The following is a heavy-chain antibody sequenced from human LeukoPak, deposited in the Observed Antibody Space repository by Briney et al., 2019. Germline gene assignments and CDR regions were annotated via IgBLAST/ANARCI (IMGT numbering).Heavy chain of an antibody. D-gene: IGHD3-22*01. J-gene: IGHJ4*02. CDR3: AKDWRTEKYYYDISGYYDY. Sequence: GGPLRLSCAASGFTFSSYAMSWVRQAPGKGLEWVSAISGSGGSTYYADSVKGRFTISRDNSKNTLYLQMNSLRAEDTAVYYCAKDWRTEKYYYDISGYYDYWGQGTLVTVSS. CDR2: ISGSGGST. V-gene: IGHV3-23*01. CDR1: GFTFSSYA.